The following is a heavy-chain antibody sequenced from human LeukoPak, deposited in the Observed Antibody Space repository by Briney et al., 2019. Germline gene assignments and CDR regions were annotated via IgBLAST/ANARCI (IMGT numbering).Heavy chain of an antibody. D-gene: IGHD2-15*01. CDR3: ARVWYCSGGSCYPAAMGWFDP. CDR1: GYTFTSYG. V-gene: IGHV1-18*01. Sequence: SVKVSCKASGYTFTSYGISWVRQAPGQGLEWMGWISAYNGNTNYAQKLQGRVTMTTDTSTSTAYMELRSLRSDDTAVYYCARVWYCSGGSCYPAAMGWFDPWGQGTLVTVSS. J-gene: IGHJ5*02. CDR2: ISAYNGNT.